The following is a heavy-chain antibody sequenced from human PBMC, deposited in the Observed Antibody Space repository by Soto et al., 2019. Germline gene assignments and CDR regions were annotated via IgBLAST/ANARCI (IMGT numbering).Heavy chain of an antibody. CDR3: AKGGLYYDFWSGYPWFDP. V-gene: IGHV3-23*01. J-gene: IGHJ5*02. CDR2: ISGSGGST. CDR1: GFTFSSYA. Sequence: EVQLLESGGGLVQPGGSLRLSCAASGFTFSSYAMSWVRQAPGKGLEWVSAISGSGGSTYYADSVKGRFTISRDNSKNTLYLQMNSLRAEDTAVYYCAKGGLYYDFWSGYPWFDPWGQGTLVTVSS. D-gene: IGHD3-3*01.